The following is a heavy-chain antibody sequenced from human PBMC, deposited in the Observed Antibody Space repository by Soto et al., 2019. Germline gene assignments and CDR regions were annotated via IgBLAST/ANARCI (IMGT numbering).Heavy chain of an antibody. CDR1: GHSVRSPTYY. Sequence: PTETLSLTCTASGHSVRSPTYYWSLLRPPPGKALEVIGSSYYSGTTNYDPSPRSRVTISIDTSRNQFSLNLTSVTAADTAVYYCARAPPGPSPRWVLWGQGTTVT. D-gene: IGHD3-10*01. J-gene: IGHJ6*02. V-gene: IGHV4-61*01. CDR2: SYYSGTT. CDR3: ARAPPGPSPRWVL.